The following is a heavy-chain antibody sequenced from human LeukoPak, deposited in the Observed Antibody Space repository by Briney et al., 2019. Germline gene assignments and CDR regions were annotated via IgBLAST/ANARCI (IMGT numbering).Heavy chain of an antibody. CDR3: AKLPERAYQLPQPYFQH. J-gene: IGHJ1*01. Sequence: GGSLRLSCAASGFTFSSYAMHWVRQAPGKGLEWVAVISYDGSNKYYADSVKGRFTISRDNSKNTLYLQMNSLRAEDTAVYYCAKLPERAYQLPQPYFQHWGQGTLVTISS. CDR1: GFTFSSYA. V-gene: IGHV3-30-3*02. D-gene: IGHD2-2*01. CDR2: ISYDGSNK.